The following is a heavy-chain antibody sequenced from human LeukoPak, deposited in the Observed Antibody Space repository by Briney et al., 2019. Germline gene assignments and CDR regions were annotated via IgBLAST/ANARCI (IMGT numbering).Heavy chain of an antibody. CDR2: ISGSGGST. V-gene: IGHV3-23*01. J-gene: IGHJ6*03. D-gene: IGHD4-17*01. Sequence: GGSLRLSCAASGFTFSTYAIHWVRQAPGKGLEWVSAISGSGGSTYYADSVKGRFTISRDNSKNTLYLQMNSLRAEDTAVYYCAKFATVTTRGGYYYYYYYMDVWGKGTTVTVSS. CDR1: GFTFSTYA. CDR3: AKFATVTTRGGYYYYYYYMDV.